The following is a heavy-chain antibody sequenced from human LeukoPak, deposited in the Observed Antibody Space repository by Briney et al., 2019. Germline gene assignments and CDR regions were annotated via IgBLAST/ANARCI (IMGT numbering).Heavy chain of an antibody. V-gene: IGHV3-21*01. Sequence: NPGGSLRLSCAASGFTFSSYSMTWVRQAPGKGLEWVSSISSSSSYIYYADSVKGRFTISRGNAKNSLYLQMSSLRAEDTAVYYCARDSSSGAFDIWGQGTMVTVSS. CDR3: ARDSSSGAFDI. J-gene: IGHJ3*02. CDR2: ISSSSSYI. CDR1: GFTFSSYS. D-gene: IGHD6-13*01.